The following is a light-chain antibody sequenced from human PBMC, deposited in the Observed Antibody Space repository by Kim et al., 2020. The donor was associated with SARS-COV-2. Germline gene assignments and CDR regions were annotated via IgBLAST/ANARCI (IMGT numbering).Light chain of an antibody. CDR3: QQYYSTPFT. Sequence: DIVMTQFPDSLALSLGERATIYCKSSQSVLYSSNNKNYLDWYQQKPGQPPKLLIYWASTRESGVPDRFSGSGSGTDFTLTISSLQAEDVAVYYCQQYYSTPFTFGPGTKVDIK. CDR1: QSVLYSSNNKNY. V-gene: IGKV4-1*01. J-gene: IGKJ3*01. CDR2: WAS.